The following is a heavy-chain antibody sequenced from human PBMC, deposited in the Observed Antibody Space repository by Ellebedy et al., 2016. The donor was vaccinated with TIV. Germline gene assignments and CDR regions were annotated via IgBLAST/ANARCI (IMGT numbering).Heavy chain of an antibody. CDR3: GRGIEYSSGD. CDR1: GFPFSGYS. D-gene: IGHD6-19*01. V-gene: IGHV3-48*02. Sequence: GGSLRLSCAASGFPFSGYSMNWLRQAPGKGPEWVSYITNTGATIHYADSVKGRFTISRDNTKNSIYLQMNSLRDDDTAVYYCGRGIEYSSGDWGQGTLVTVSS. J-gene: IGHJ4*02. CDR2: ITNTGATI.